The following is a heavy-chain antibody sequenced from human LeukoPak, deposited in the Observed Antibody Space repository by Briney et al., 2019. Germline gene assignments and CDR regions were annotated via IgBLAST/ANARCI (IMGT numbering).Heavy chain of an antibody. CDR2: ISGTGGST. D-gene: IGHD3-22*01. J-gene: IGHJ4*02. V-gene: IGHV3-23*01. Sequence: GGSLRLSCAASAFTFNFYAMTWVRQAPGKGLEWVSSISGTGGSTYYADSVRGRFSISRDNSKSTLYLQLNSLRAEDTAVYYCAMDRAHYDSSDYWGQGTLVTVSS. CDR3: AMDRAHYDSSDY. CDR1: AFTFNFYA.